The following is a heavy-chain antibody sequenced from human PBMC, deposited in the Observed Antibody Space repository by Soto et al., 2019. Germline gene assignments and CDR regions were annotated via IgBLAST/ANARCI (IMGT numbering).Heavy chain of an antibody. CDR2: FDPEDGET. Sequence: QVQLVQSGAEVKKPGASVKVSCKVSGHTLTELSMHWVRQAPGRGLEWMGGFDPEDGETISAQKFQGRVTMTEDTSTDSTYMELTSLRSEDTAVYYCAAGGTRWLLSPFDYWGQGTLVTISS. CDR1: GHTLTELS. D-gene: IGHD1-1*01. CDR3: AAGGTRWLLSPFDY. J-gene: IGHJ4*02. V-gene: IGHV1-24*01.